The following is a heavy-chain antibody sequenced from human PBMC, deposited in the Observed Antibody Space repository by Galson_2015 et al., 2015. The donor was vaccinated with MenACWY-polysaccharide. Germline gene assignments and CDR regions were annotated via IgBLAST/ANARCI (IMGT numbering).Heavy chain of an antibody. Sequence: SLRLSCAASGFTFSNYAMTWVRQAPGKGLEWVSTVSGRDSTTYYADSVKGRFTISGDNSKNTLFLHMSNLRAADTAIYYCAKGGTMVRGPKKADFIDYWGQGTQVTVSS. CDR2: VSGRDSTT. V-gene: IGHV3-23*01. CDR1: GFTFSNYA. D-gene: IGHD3-10*01. J-gene: IGHJ4*02. CDR3: AKGGTMVRGPKKADFIDY.